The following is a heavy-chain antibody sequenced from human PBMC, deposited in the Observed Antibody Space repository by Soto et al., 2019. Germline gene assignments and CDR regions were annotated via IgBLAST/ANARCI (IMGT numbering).Heavy chain of an antibody. CDR2: ISYDGSNK. D-gene: IGHD1-26*01. CDR1: GFTFSSYA. Sequence: QVQLVESGGGVVQPGRSLRLSCAASGFTFSSYAMHWVRQAPGKGLEWVAVISYDGSNKYYADSVKGRFTISRDNSKNTLYLQMNSLRAEDTAVYYCARAADEWELLGDNWFDPWGQGTLVTVSS. J-gene: IGHJ5*02. V-gene: IGHV3-30-3*01. CDR3: ARAADEWELLGDNWFDP.